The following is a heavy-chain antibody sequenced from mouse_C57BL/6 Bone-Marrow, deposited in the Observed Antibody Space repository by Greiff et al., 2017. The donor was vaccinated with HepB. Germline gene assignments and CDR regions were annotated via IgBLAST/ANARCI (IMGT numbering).Heavy chain of an antibody. J-gene: IGHJ2*01. Sequence: EVQLQQSGAELVRPGASVKLSCTASGFNIKDDYMHWVKQRPEQGLEWIGWIDPENGDTEYASKFQGKATITADTSSNTAYLQLSSLTSEDTTVYYCTTLNPYYFDYWGQGTTLTVSS. CDR2: IDPENGDT. V-gene: IGHV14-4*01. CDR1: GFNIKDDY. CDR3: TTLNPYYFDY. D-gene: IGHD1-3*01.